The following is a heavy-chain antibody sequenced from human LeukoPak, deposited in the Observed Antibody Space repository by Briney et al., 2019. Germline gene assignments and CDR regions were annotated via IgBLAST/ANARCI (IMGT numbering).Heavy chain of an antibody. J-gene: IGHJ4*02. CDR3: ARDHDFSSGPPRGDY. CDR1: GFTFSSYT. CDR2: ISSGSSTI. Sequence: GGSLRLSCAASGFTFSSYTMNWVRQAPGKGLEWISHISSGSSTINYADSVQGRFTVSRDNAKNSVYLQMNSLRAEDTAVYYCARDHDFSSGPPRGDYWGQGTLVTVSS. V-gene: IGHV3-48*01. D-gene: IGHD3-3*01.